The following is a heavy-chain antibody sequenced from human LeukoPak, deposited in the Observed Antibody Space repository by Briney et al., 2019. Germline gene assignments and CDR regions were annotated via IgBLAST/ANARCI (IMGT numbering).Heavy chain of an antibody. D-gene: IGHD2-21*01. V-gene: IGHV3-23*01. CDR2: IYGSGSST. CDR3: ATGVPGAYRIIY. J-gene: IGHJ4*02. Sequence: WLGEHRRNSKEWVASIYGSGSSTYYADSLKDRFTISRDNSKNTLYLQMNSLRAEDTAVYYCATGVPGAYRIIYWGQGTLVTVSS.